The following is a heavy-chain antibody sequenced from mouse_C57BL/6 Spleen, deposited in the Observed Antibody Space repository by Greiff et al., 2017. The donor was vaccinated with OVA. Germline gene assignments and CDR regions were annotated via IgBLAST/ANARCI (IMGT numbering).Heavy chain of an antibody. D-gene: IGHD1-1*01. Sequence: VQRVESGPGLVAPSQSLSITCTVSGFSLTSYGVDWVRQSPGKGLEWLGVIWGVGSTNYNSALKSRLSISKDNSKSQVFLKMNSLQTDDTAMYYCARSSTVVATRGAMDYWGQGTSVTVSS. CDR2: IWGVGST. CDR1: GFSLTSYG. V-gene: IGHV2-6*01. CDR3: ARSSTVVATRGAMDY. J-gene: IGHJ4*01.